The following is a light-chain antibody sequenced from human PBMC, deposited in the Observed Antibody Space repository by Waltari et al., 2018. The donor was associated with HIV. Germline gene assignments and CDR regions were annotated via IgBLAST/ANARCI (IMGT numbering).Light chain of an antibody. CDR1: SSDVGSYNR. J-gene: IGLJ2*01. CDR2: EVN. CDR3: SSYTSSTVV. Sequence: QSALTQPPSVSGSPGQSVTISCTGTSSDVGSYNRVSWYQQPPGTAPNLMIYEVNNRPSGVPDRFSGSTSGNTASLTISGLQAEDEADYYCSSYTSSTVVFGGGTKLTVL. V-gene: IGLV2-18*02.